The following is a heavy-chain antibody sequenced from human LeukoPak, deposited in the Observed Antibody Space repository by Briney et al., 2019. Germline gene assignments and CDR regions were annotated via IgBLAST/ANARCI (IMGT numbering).Heavy chain of an antibody. Sequence: SETLSLTCTVSGGSISSYHWSWIRQPPGKGLEWIGYIYYSGSTNYNPSLKSRVTISVDTSKNQFSLKLSSVTAADTAVYYCARDSGQSAYGDYRLGEDDAFDIWGQGTMVTVSS. CDR2: IYYSGST. V-gene: IGHV4-59*01. D-gene: IGHD4-17*01. CDR1: GGSISSYH. CDR3: ARDSGQSAYGDYRLGEDDAFDI. J-gene: IGHJ3*02.